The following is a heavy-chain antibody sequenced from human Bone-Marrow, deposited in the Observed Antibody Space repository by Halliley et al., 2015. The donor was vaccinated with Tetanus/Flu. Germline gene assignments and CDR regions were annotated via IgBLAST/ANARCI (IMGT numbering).Heavy chain of an antibody. V-gene: IGHV3-23*01. CDR1: GFMLSRYA. CDR2: ISGSGENT. Sequence: SLRLSCAASGFMLSRYAMSWVRQAPGKGLEWVSGISGSGENTYYADSEKGQFSISRDTSKNTLYLQINSLRAEDTAIYYCARDNTPWEEGMPLDYWGQGPLVTVSS. D-gene: IGHD1-26*01. J-gene: IGHJ4*02. CDR3: ARDNTPWEEGMPLDY.